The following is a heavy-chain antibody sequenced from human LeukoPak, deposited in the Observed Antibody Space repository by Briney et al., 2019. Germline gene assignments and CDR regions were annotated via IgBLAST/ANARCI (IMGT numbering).Heavy chain of an antibody. Sequence: GGSLRLSCSASGFTFSRYGMHWVRQAPGQGLEYVSAIVSNGDSTYYADSVKGRFTISRDNAKNTLYLQMSSLRPDDTAVYYCVIPGWYYDSSGYSYYYGMDVWGQGTTVTVSS. CDR2: IVSNGDST. V-gene: IGHV3-64D*09. J-gene: IGHJ6*02. CDR1: GFTFSRYG. D-gene: IGHD3-22*01. CDR3: VIPGWYYDSSGYSYYYGMDV.